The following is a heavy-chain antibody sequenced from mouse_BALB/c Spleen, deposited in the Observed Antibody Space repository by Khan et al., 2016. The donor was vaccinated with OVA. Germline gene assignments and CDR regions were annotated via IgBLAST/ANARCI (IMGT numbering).Heavy chain of an antibody. Sequence: QVQLQQSGPELVKPGASVKISCKASGYALSSSWMNWVKQRHGQGLEWIGRIYPGDGDTTYNGKFKGKATLTADKSSSTAYMQLSSLTSVYAAVYVCARSGYYGEFAYWGQGTLVTVSA. J-gene: IGHJ3*01. CDR2: IYPGDGDT. CDR3: ARSGYYGEFAY. V-gene: IGHV1-82*01. D-gene: IGHD1-1*01. CDR1: GYALSSSW.